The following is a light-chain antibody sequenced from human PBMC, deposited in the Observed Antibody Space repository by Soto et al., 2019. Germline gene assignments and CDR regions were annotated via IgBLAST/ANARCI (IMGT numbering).Light chain of an antibody. CDR1: QSVDTTF. J-gene: IGKJ1*01. CDR3: QQSLSSVT. Sequence: EIVLTQSPGALSLSPGQRATLSCRASQSVDTTFFAWYQKQPGEAPRLVFYGASQGATGIPERFSGSGSGTDFTIIISRLEPEVVAVYYCQQSLSSVTFGQGTKVDIK. V-gene: IGKV3-20*01. CDR2: GAS.